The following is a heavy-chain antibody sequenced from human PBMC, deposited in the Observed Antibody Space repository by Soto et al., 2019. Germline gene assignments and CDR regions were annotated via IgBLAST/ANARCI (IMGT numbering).Heavy chain of an antibody. Sequence: GSLRLSCAASGFTFSSYAMSWVRQAPGKGLEWVSAISGSGGSTYYADSVKGRFTISRDNSKNTLYLQMNSLRAEDTAVYYCAKVVARYSSGWYESDYWGQGTLVTVSS. V-gene: IGHV3-23*01. CDR2: ISGSGGST. CDR3: AKVVARYSSGWYESDY. D-gene: IGHD6-19*01. J-gene: IGHJ4*02. CDR1: GFTFSSYA.